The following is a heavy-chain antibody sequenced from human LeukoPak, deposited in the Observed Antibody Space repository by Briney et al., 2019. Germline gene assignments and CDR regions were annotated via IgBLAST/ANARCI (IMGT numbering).Heavy chain of an antibody. V-gene: IGHV4-59*08. D-gene: IGHD1-26*01. Sequence: SETLSLTCTVSGGSIRSYYWSWIRQPPGKGLEWIGYIYYSGSTNYNPSLKSPVTISVDTSKNQFSLKLSSVTAADTAVYYCARQNPSGSYGYYFDYWGQGTLVTVSS. CDR3: ARQNPSGSYGYYFDY. J-gene: IGHJ4*02. CDR2: IYYSGST. CDR1: GGSIRSYY.